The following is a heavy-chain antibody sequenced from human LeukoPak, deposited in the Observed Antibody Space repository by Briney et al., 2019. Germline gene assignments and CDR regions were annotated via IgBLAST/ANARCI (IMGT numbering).Heavy chain of an antibody. CDR2: ISGSGDST. J-gene: IGHJ3*02. CDR1: GFTFSNYA. Sequence: PGGSLRLSCAASGFTFSNYAMRWVRQAPGKGLEWVSGISGSGDSTYYADSVKGRFTISRDNSKNTLYLQMNSLRAEDTAVYYCASPYIPYYYDSSGGATDAFDIWGQGTMVTVSS. D-gene: IGHD3-22*01. CDR3: ASPYIPYYYDSSGGATDAFDI. V-gene: IGHV3-23*01.